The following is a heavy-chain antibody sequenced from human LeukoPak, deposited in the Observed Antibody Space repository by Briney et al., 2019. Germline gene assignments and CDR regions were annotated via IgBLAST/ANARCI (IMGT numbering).Heavy chain of an antibody. V-gene: IGHV1-18*01. Sequence: GASVKVSCKASGYTFTSYGISWVRQAPGQGLEWMGWISAYNGNTNYAQKLQGRVTMTTDTSTSTAYMELRSLRSDDTAVYYCAREVRYRNYYDFWSGYYTGFDYWGQGTLVTVFS. D-gene: IGHD3-3*01. CDR2: ISAYNGNT. CDR1: GYTFTSYG. CDR3: AREVRYRNYYDFWSGYYTGFDY. J-gene: IGHJ4*02.